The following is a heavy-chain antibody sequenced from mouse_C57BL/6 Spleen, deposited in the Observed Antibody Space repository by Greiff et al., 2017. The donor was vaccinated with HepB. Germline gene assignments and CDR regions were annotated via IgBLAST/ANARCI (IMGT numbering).Heavy chain of an antibody. Sequence: EVNVVESGGGLVKPGGSLKLSCAASGFTFSSYAMSWVRQTPEKRLEWVATISDGGSYTYYPDNVKGRFTISRDNAKNNLYLQMSHLKSEDTAMYYCARERYSTYYFDYWGQGTTLTVSS. CDR3: ARERYSTYYFDY. J-gene: IGHJ2*01. CDR1: GFTFSSYA. V-gene: IGHV5-4*01. D-gene: IGHD2-5*01. CDR2: ISDGGSYT.